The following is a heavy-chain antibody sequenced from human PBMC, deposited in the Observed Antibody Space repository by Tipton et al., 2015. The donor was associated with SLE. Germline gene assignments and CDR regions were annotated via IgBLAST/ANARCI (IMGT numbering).Heavy chain of an antibody. CDR3: ATSPLTL. Sequence: TLSLTCTVSGASLTTSVFYWGWIRQPPGKGLEWTGTIYNSGSTQYNPSLKSRLTISVDMSKNQFSLKLTSVTAADTAVYYCATSPLTLWGQGTLVTVSS. V-gene: IGHV4-39*07. CDR2: IYNSGST. CDR1: GASLTTSVFY. J-gene: IGHJ4*02. D-gene: IGHD2-2*01.